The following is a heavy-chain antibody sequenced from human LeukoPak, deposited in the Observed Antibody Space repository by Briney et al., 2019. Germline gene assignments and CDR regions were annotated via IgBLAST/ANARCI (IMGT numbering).Heavy chain of an antibody. Sequence: PSETLSLTCAVYGGSFSGSYWSWIRQPPGKGLEWIGEINHSGSTNYNPSLKSRVTISVDTSKNQFSLKLSSVTAADTAVYYCARVPSIAAAGTGYYYYYYMDVWGKGTTVTVSS. CDR1: GGSFSGSY. CDR3: ARVPSIAAAGTGYYYYYYMDV. J-gene: IGHJ6*03. V-gene: IGHV4-34*01. CDR2: INHSGST. D-gene: IGHD6-13*01.